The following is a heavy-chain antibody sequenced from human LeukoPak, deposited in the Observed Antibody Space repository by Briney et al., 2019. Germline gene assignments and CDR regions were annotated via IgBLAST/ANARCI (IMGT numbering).Heavy chain of an antibody. Sequence: GGTLRLSCTASGFTFSSYGRHWVRQAPGKGLEWIAFIRYDGSNKYYADSVKGRFTISRDNSKNTQYLQMHSLRAEDTAGYYCAKDQDSREVAGTAFSDYWGQGTLVTVSS. CDR3: AKDQDSREVAGTAFSDY. CDR1: GFTFSSYG. J-gene: IGHJ4*02. V-gene: IGHV3-30*02. CDR2: IRYDGSNK. D-gene: IGHD6-19*01.